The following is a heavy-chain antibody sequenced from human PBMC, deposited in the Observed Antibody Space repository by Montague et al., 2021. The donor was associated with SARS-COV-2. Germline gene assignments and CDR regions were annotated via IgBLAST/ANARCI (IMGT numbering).Heavy chain of an antibody. CDR1: GFTLSRYA. CDR3: ARGRGTYSLDY. CDR2: ISYDGSNK. J-gene: IGHJ4*02. V-gene: IGHV3-30-3*01. Sequence: SLRLSCAASGFTLSRYAMHWVRQAPGKGLDWVAVISYDGSNKHNADSVKGRFTISRDKSKNTLYVQMNSLRAEDTAVYYCARGRGTYSLDYWGQGTLVTVSS. D-gene: IGHD1-26*01.